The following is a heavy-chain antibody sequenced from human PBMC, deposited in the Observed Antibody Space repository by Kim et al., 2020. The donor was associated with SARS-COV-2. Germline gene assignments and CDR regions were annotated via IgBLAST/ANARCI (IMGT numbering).Heavy chain of an antibody. Sequence: GGSLRLSCVASGFTFSSYAMSWVRQGPGKGLEWVSDISGSGGSTHYADSVEDRFTISRDNSKSTLFLQMSSLRAEDTAIYYCAKMLYGSGSYFSGGGMDVWGQGTTVTVPS. D-gene: IGHD3-10*01. V-gene: IGHV3-23*01. J-gene: IGHJ6*02. CDR2: ISGSGGST. CDR3: AKMLYGSGSYFSGGGMDV. CDR1: GFTFSSYA.